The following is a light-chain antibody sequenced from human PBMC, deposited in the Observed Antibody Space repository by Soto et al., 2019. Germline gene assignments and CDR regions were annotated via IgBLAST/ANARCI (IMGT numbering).Light chain of an antibody. CDR2: GAS. CDR3: QQYGNSRA. CDR1: QSVSSSY. J-gene: IGKJ1*01. V-gene: IGKV3-20*01. Sequence: EIVLTQSPGTLSLSPGERATLSCRASQSVSSSYLAWYQQKPGQAPRLLIYGASRRATGIPDRFSGSGSGTDFTLTISRLEPEEFAVYYCQQYGNSRAFGQGTKVDIK.